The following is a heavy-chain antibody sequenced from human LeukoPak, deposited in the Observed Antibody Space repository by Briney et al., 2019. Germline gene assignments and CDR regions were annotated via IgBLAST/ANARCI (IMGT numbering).Heavy chain of an antibody. J-gene: IGHJ4*02. V-gene: IGHV4-59*12. CDR2: IYYSGST. CDR3: ASCSGYYYDSSGYFRFDY. Sequence: PSETLSLTCTVSGGSISSYYWSWIRQPPGKGLEWIGYIYYSGSTNYNPSLKSRVTISVDTSKNQFSLKLSSVTAADTAVYYCASCSGYYYDSSGYFRFDYWGQGTLVTVSS. D-gene: IGHD3-22*01. CDR1: GGSISSYY.